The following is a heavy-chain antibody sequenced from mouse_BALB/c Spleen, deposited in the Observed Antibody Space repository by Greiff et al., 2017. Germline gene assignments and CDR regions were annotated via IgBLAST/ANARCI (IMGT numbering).Heavy chain of an antibody. Sequence: QVQLKQSGAELMKPGASVKISCKATGYTFSSYWIEWVKQRPGHGLEWIGEILPGSGSTNYNEKFKGKATFTADTSSNTAYMQLSSLTSEDSAVYYCARGSYYYGSSYWFAYWGQGTLVTVSA. D-gene: IGHD1-1*01. CDR3: ARGSYYYGSSYWFAY. CDR2: ILPGSGST. J-gene: IGHJ3*01. CDR1: GYTFSSYW. V-gene: IGHV1-9*01.